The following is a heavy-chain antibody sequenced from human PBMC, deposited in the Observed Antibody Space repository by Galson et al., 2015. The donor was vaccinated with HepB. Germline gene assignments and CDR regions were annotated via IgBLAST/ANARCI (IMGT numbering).Heavy chain of an antibody. CDR3: ARVLPTAPYYFDY. D-gene: IGHD1-1*01. CDR2: IIPIFDSS. J-gene: IGHJ4*02. V-gene: IGHV1-69*06. Sequence: SVKVSCKASGGPFSSYAISWVRQAPGQGLEWMGGIIPIFDSSNYAQKFQGRVTITADKSTSTGYMELSRLTSEDTAVYYCARVLPTAPYYFDYWGQGTLVTVSS. CDR1: GGPFSSYA.